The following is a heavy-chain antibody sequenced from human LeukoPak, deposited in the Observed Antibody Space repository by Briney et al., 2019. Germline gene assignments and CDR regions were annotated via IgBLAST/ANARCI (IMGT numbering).Heavy chain of an antibody. D-gene: IGHD6-13*01. Sequence: GGSLRLSCAASGFTFSSYAMSWVRQAPGKGLEWVSAISGSGGSTYYADSVKGRSTISRDNSKNTLYLQMNSLRAEGTAVYYCAKGKPRIAASRFQYFDYWGQGTLVTVSS. CDR2: ISGSGGST. CDR1: GFTFSSYA. J-gene: IGHJ4*02. V-gene: IGHV3-23*01. CDR3: AKGKPRIAASRFQYFDY.